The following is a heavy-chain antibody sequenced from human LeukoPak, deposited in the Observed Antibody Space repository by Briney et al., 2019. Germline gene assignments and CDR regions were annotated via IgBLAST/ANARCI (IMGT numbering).Heavy chain of an antibody. Sequence: SVKVSCKASGGTFSSYAISWVRQAPGQGLEWMGGIIPIFGTANYAQKFQGRVTITADESTSTAYMELRSLTSDDTAVYYCARDPGQYYDILTGYYTPYYFDYWGQGTLVAVSS. CDR1: GGTFSSYA. CDR3: ARDPGQYYDILTGYYTPYYFDY. J-gene: IGHJ4*02. D-gene: IGHD3-9*01. CDR2: IIPIFGTA. V-gene: IGHV1-69*13.